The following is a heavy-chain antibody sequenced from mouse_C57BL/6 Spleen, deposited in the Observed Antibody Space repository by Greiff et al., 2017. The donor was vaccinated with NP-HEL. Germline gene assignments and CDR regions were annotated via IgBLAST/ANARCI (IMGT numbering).Heavy chain of an antibody. V-gene: IGHV2-5*01. J-gene: IGHJ2*01. CDR2: LWRGGST. D-gene: IGHD2-4*01. CDR3: AKNFDYDGYYFDY. Sequence: VQLQQSGPGLVQPSQSLSITCTVSGFSLTSYGVHWVRQSPGKGLEWLGVLWRGGSTDYNAAFMSRLSITKDNSKSQVFFKMNSLQADDTAIYYCAKNFDYDGYYFDYWGQGTTLTVSS. CDR1: GFSLTSYG.